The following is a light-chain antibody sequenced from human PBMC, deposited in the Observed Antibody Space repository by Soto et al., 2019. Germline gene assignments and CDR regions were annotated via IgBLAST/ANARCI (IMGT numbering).Light chain of an antibody. CDR1: QSVSSSY. V-gene: IGKV3-20*01. CDR3: QQYGSSLLMYT. J-gene: IGKJ2*01. Sequence: EIVLTQSPGTLSLSPGERATLSCRASQSVSSSYLARYQQKPGQAPRLLIYGASSRATGIPDRFSGSGSGTDFTLTISRLEPEDFAVYYCQQYGSSLLMYTFGQGTKLEIK. CDR2: GAS.